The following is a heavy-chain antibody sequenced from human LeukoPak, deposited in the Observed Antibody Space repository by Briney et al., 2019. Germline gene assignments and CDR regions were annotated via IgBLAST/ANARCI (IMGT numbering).Heavy chain of an antibody. V-gene: IGHV3-23*01. Sequence: TGGSLRLSCAASGFTFSSSAMNWVRQAPGKGLEWVSTISRSGDRTYYADSVKGRFTISRDNSKNTLLLQMNSLRAEDTAVYYCAKGYYGSGSYGWFDYWGQGTLVTVSS. CDR1: GFTFSSSA. CDR3: AKGYYGSGSYGWFDY. D-gene: IGHD3-10*01. CDR2: ISRSGDRT. J-gene: IGHJ4*02.